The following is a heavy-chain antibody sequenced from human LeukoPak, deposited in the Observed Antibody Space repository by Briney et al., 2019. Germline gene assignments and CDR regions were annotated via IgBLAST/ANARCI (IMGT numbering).Heavy chain of an antibody. CDR1: GGSISSGSYY. CDR2: IYTSGST. CDR3: ARDRAIFGVVINFFPFDI. V-gene: IGHV4-61*02. Sequence: PSETLSLTCTVSGGSISSGSYYWSWIRQPAGKGLEWIGRIYTSGSTNYNPSLKSRVTISVDTSKNQFSLKLSSVTAADTAVYYCARDRAIFGVVINFFPFDIWSQGTMVTVSS. J-gene: IGHJ3*02. D-gene: IGHD3-3*01.